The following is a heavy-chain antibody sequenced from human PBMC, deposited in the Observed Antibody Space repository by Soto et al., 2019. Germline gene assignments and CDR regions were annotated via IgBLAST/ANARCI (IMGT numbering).Heavy chain of an antibody. V-gene: IGHV1-18*01. D-gene: IGHD6-13*01. CDR1: GYTFTSYG. CDR3: ARVREQLMFLGWFDP. J-gene: IGHJ5*02. CDR2: ISAYNGNT. Sequence: ASVKVSCKASGYTFTSYGISWVRQAPGQGLEWMGWISAYNGNTNYAQKLQGRVTMTTDTSTSTAYMELRSLRSDDTAVYYCARVREQLMFLGWFDPWGQGTLVTVSS.